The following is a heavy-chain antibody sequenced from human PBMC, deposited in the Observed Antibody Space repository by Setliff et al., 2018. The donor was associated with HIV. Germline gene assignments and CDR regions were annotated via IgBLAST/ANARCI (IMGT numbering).Heavy chain of an antibody. CDR1: GYAFTDYS. Sequence: ASVKVSCQPSGYAFTDYSIHWVRQAPGQGLEWVGRINPDSRGTNYAQTFQGRVTMTRDTSVSTAYMELSRLKSDDTAVFYCARGVKGIATTGKYYFDYWGQGTLVTVSS. CDR2: INPDSRGT. J-gene: IGHJ4*02. D-gene: IGHD6-13*01. CDR3: ARGVKGIATTGKYYFDY. V-gene: IGHV1-2*06.